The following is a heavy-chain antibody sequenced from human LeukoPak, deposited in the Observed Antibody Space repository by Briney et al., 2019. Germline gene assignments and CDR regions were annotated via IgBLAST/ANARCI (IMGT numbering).Heavy chain of an antibody. V-gene: IGHV3-48*01. D-gene: IGHD6-19*01. Sequence: PGGSLRLSGAASGFTFSTYSMNWFRQAPGKGLEWLSYISDGAGVKYYAESVKGRFTISRDNAKSSLYLQMSSLRAEDTAVYYCARGLPNPAVPGTEGDDYWGQGTLVIVSS. J-gene: IGHJ4*02. CDR1: GFTFSTYS. CDR2: ISDGAGVK. CDR3: ARGLPNPAVPGTEGDDY.